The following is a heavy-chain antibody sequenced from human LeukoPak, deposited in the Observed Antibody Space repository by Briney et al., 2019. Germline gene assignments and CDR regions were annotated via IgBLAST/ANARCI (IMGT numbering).Heavy chain of an antibody. CDR2: ISAYNGNT. D-gene: IGHD3-9*01. J-gene: IGHJ4*02. CDR1: GYTFTSYG. V-gene: IGHV1-18*01. Sequence: GASVKVPCKASGYTFTSYGISWVRQAPGQGLEWMGWISAYNGNTNYAQKLQGRVTMTTDTSTSTAYMELRSLRSDDTAVYYCAGDRVLRYFDWLLLGDYFDYWGQGTLVTVSS. CDR3: AGDRVLRYFDWLLLGDYFDY.